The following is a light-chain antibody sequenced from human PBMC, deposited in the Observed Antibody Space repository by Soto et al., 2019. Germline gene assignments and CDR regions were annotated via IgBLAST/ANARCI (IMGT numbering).Light chain of an antibody. Sequence: QSVLTQPPSLSAAPGQKVTISCSGSSSNIGNNDVSWYQQLPGTAPKLIIYDSNKRPSGIPDRFSGSKSGTSATLGITGLQTGDEADYYCGTWDNSLSAGVFCGGTKLTVL. V-gene: IGLV1-51*01. CDR2: DSN. J-gene: IGLJ2*01. CDR1: SSNIGNND. CDR3: GTWDNSLSAGV.